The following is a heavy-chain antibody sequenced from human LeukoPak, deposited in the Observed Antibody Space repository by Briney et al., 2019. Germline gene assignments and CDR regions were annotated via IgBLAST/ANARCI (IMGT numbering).Heavy chain of an antibody. D-gene: IGHD3-22*01. V-gene: IGHV1-46*03. CDR3: AITGYYDSSGYYGGYYYYYGMDV. CDR2: INPSGGST. J-gene: IGHJ6*02. CDR1: GYTFTSYY. Sequence: ASVKVSCKASGYTFTSYYMHWVRQAPGQGLEWMGIINPSGGSTSYVQKFQGRVTMTRDTSTSTVYMELSSLRSEDTAVYYCAITGYYDSSGYYGGYYYYYGMDVWGQGTTVTVSS.